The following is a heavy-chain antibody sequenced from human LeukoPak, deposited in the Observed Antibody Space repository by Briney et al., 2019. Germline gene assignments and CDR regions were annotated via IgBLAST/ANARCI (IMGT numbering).Heavy chain of an antibody. CDR1: GYTFTAYY. CDR2: INPNSGGT. V-gene: IGHV1-2*04. J-gene: IGHJ4*02. Sequence: ASVRVSCKASGYTFTAYYMYWVRQAPGQGLEWMGWINPNSGGTNYAQKFKGWVTLTRDTSINTTYMELSRLASDVTAVYFCARGTPGSYLGFWGQGTLVTVSP. D-gene: IGHD3-16*02. CDR3: ARGTPGSYLGF.